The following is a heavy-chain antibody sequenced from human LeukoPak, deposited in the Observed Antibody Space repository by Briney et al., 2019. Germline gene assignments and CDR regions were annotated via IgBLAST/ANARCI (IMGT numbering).Heavy chain of an antibody. J-gene: IGHJ2*01. Sequence: SETLSLTCTVSGGSISSCYWSWIRQRPGKGLEWIGYIYYTGSTTYNPSLKSRVTISVDTSKNQFSLKLRSVTAADTAVYYCARDYGDIPPDWYYDLWGRGTLVTVSS. D-gene: IGHD4-17*01. CDR1: GGSISSCY. CDR2: IYYTGST. CDR3: ARDYGDIPPDWYYDL. V-gene: IGHV4-59*01.